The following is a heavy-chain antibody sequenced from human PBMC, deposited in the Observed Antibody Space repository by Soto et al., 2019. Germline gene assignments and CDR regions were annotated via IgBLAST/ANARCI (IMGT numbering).Heavy chain of an antibody. D-gene: IGHD3-3*01. V-gene: IGHV4-31*03. J-gene: IGHJ4*02. CDR1: GGSISSGGSY. Sequence: QVQLQESGPGLVKSSQTLSLTCTVSGGSISSGGSYWSGIRQRPGKGLEWIGYIFYSDSFYYTQSLKGRVVILADTSKNHFTLRLSSVTDADTAVYYCARAPVTPPLFGVVRPYFFDFWGQGTLVTVSS. CDR2: IFYSDSF. CDR3: ARAPVTPPLFGVVRPYFFDF.